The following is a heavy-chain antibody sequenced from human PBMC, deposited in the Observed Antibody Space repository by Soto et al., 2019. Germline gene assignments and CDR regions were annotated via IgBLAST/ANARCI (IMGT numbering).Heavy chain of an antibody. V-gene: IGHV4-59*01. CDR3: ARVMVRGVAAESPYYYYGMDV. Sequence: SETLSLTCTVSGGSISSYYWSWIRQPPWKGLEWIGYIYYSGSTNYNPSLKSRVTISVDTSKNQFSLKLSSVTAADTAVYYCARVMVRGVAAESPYYYYGMDVWGQGTTVTVSS. CDR1: GGSISSYY. J-gene: IGHJ6*02. CDR2: IYYSGST. D-gene: IGHD3-10*01.